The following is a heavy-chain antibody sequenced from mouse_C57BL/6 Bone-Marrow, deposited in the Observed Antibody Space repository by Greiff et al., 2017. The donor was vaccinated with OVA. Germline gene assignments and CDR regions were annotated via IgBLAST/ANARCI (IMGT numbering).Heavy chain of an antibody. Sequence: DVQLVESGGGLVQPGGSLKLSCAASGFTFSDYYMYWVRQTPEKRLEWVAYISNGGGSTYYPDTVKGRFTISRDNAKNTLYLQMSRLKSEDTAMYYCARHHPYAMDYWGQGTSVTVSS. J-gene: IGHJ4*01. V-gene: IGHV5-12*01. CDR1: GFTFSDYY. CDR3: ARHHPYAMDY. CDR2: ISNGGGST.